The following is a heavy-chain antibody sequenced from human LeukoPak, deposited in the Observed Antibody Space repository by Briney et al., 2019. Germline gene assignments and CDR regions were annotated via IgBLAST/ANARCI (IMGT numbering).Heavy chain of an antibody. J-gene: IGHJ4*02. Sequence: GGPLRLPCTASGFTFDNYAMHWVRHAPGKALEGLSIISWNSGYIVYADPVKRGFTISRDNANKCLDLQMNSLRAEGTAFYYCAKDRGTYSSGYFFDYWGQGTLVTVSS. CDR2: ISWNSGYI. V-gene: IGHV3-9*01. D-gene: IGHD6-19*01. CDR3: AKDRGTYSSGYFFDY. CDR1: GFTFDNYA.